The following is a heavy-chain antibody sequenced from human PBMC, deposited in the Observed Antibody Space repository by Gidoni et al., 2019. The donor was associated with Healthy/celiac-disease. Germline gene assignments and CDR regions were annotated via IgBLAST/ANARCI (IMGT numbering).Heavy chain of an antibody. D-gene: IGHD2-2*01. V-gene: IGHV3-11*06. J-gene: IGHJ4*02. CDR1: GFPFCPSY. CDR3: ARFIVVVPAATPGQWGFDY. Sequence: QVQLVESGGGLVKSGGSVRLSCPAAGFPFCPSYYIWYRRAPGAGREGPGKGLEWVSYISSSSSYTNDADSVKGRFTISRDNAKNSLYLQMNSLRAEDTAVYYCARFIVVVPAATPGQWGFDYWGQGTLVTVSS. CDR2: ISSSSSYT.